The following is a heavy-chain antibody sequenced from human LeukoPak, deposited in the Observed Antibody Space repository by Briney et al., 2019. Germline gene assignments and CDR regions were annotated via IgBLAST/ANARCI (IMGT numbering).Heavy chain of an antibody. V-gene: IGHV4-30-4*01. J-gene: IGHJ5*02. CDR3: ARPYYYDSRIDP. Sequence: SQTLSLTCTVSGGSISSGDYYWSWIRQPPGKGLEWIAYMYYSGSTYYNPSLKSRVTMSADTSKNRLSLKLSSVTAADTAVYYCARPYYYDSRIDPWGQGSLVTVSS. CDR1: GGSISSGDYY. D-gene: IGHD3-22*01. CDR2: MYYSGST.